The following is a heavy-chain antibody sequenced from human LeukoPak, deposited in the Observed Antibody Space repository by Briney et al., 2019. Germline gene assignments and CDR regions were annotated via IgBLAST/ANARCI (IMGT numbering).Heavy chain of an antibody. CDR2: IYYSGST. V-gene: IGHV4-59*08. Sequence: SETLSLTCIVSGGSISSYYWSWIRQPPGKGLEWIGYIYYSGSTNYNPSLKSRVTISVDTSKNQFSLKLSSVTAADTAVYYCARGGWYSWFDPWGQGTLVTVSS. D-gene: IGHD6-19*01. J-gene: IGHJ5*02. CDR3: ARGGWYSWFDP. CDR1: GGSISSYY.